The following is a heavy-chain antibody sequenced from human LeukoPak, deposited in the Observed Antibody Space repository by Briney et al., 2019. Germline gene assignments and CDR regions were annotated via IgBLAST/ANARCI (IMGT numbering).Heavy chain of an antibody. Sequence: SVKVSCKASGGTFSSYAISWVRQAPGQGLEWMGRIIPILGIANYAQKFQGRVTITADKSTSTAYMELSSLRSEDTAVYYCARDWYSAAGNSYFDYWGQGALVTVSS. D-gene: IGHD6-13*01. CDR1: GGTFSSYA. V-gene: IGHV1-69*04. J-gene: IGHJ4*02. CDR3: ARDWYSAAGNSYFDY. CDR2: IIPILGIA.